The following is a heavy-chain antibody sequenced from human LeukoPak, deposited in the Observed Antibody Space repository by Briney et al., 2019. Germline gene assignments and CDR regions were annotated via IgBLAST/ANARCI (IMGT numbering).Heavy chain of an antibody. D-gene: IGHD3-10*01. CDR3: AKEGEGITMVRGVIHYYYGMDV. J-gene: IGHJ6*02. CDR1: GFTFSSYA. Sequence: TGGSLSLSCAASGFTFSSYAMSWVRHAQGKGLEWVSFISGSGGSTYYADSVKGRFTISRDNSKNTLYLQMNSLRAEDTAVYYCAKEGEGITMVRGVIHYYYGMDVWGQGTTVAVSS. CDR2: ISGSGGST. V-gene: IGHV3-23*01.